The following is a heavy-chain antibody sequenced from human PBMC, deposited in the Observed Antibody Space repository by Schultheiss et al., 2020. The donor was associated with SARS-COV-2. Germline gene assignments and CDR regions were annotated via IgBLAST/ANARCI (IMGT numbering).Heavy chain of an antibody. CDR1: GGSFSSYY. V-gene: IGHV4-59*08. D-gene: IGHD2-2*01. J-gene: IGHJ5*02. Sequence: SETLSLTCAVYGGSFSSYYWSWIRQPPGKGLEWIGYIYYSGSTNYNPSLKSRVTISVDTSKNQFSLKLSSVTAADTAVYYCARQLGYCSSTSCYGNWFDPWGQGTLVTVSS. CDR3: ARQLGYCSSTSCYGNWFDP. CDR2: IYYSGST.